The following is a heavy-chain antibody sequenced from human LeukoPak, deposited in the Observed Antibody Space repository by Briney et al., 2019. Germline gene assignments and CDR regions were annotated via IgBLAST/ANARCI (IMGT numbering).Heavy chain of an antibody. D-gene: IGHD2-15*01. Sequence: PGGSLRLSCAASGFTFSSYSMNWVRQAPGKGLEWVSSISTSSIYIYYADSVKGRFTISRDNSKNTLYLQMNSLRAEDTAVYYCAKAGAVVVVAAKYFDYWGQGTLVTVSS. V-gene: IGHV3-21*04. CDR3: AKAGAVVVVAAKYFDY. CDR2: ISTSSIYI. CDR1: GFTFSSYS. J-gene: IGHJ4*02.